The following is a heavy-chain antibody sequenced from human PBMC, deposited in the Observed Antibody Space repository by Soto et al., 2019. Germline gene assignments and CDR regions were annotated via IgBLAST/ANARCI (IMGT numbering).Heavy chain of an antibody. CDR1: GYTFTSYG. D-gene: IGHD2-2*01. V-gene: IGHV1-18*01. Sequence: QVQLVQSGAEVKKPGASVKVSCKASGYTFTSYGISWVRQAPGQGLEWMGWISAYNGNTNYAQKLQGRVTMTTDTSTSTAYMELRSLSSDDTAVYYCARERRGWQSDSVPFDYWGQGTLVTVSS. CDR2: ISAYNGNT. J-gene: IGHJ4*02. CDR3: ARERRGWQSDSVPFDY.